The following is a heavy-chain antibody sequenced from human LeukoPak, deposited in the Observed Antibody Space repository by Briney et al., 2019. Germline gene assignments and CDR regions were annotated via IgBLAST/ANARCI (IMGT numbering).Heavy chain of an antibody. CDR3: EKDLPSVSVTDYGGNFYY. CDR2: ISGSGGST. D-gene: IGHD4-23*01. Sequence: GGSLRLYCAASGFTFSSYAMSWVRQAPGKGLEWVSAISGSGGSTYYADSVKGRFTISRDNSKNTLYLQMNRLRAEDTAVYYCEKDLPSVSVTDYGGNFYYGGQGTLVTVSS. CDR1: GFTFSSYA. J-gene: IGHJ4*02. V-gene: IGHV3-23*01.